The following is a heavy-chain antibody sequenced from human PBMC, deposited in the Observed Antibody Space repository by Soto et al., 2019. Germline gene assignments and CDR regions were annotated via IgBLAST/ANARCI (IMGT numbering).Heavy chain of an antibody. CDR3: AKGEYYYGSGSPYYGMDV. CDR2: ISYDGSDK. CDR1: GFTFSTYA. V-gene: IGHV3-30-3*01. J-gene: IGHJ6*02. Sequence: GGSLRLSCAASGFTFSTYAMHWVRQAPGKGLEWVAVISYDGSDKYYADSVKGRFTISRDSSKNTLYLEMNSLRPEDTAVYYCAKGEYYYGSGSPYYGMDVWGQGTTVTVSS. D-gene: IGHD3-10*01.